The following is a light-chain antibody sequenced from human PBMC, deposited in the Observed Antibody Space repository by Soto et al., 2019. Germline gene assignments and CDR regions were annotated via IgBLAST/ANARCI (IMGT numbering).Light chain of an antibody. CDR3: ATWDDSLNGFYV. CDR1: SSDIGHYNY. CDR2: EVR. J-gene: IGLJ1*01. V-gene: IGLV2-14*01. Sequence: QSVLTQPASVSGSPGQSITISCTGTSSDIGHYNYVSWYQQHPGKVPKLIISEVRNRPSGVSDRFSGSKSGNSASLTISGLQTEDEADYYCATWDDSLNGFYVFGTGTKVTVL.